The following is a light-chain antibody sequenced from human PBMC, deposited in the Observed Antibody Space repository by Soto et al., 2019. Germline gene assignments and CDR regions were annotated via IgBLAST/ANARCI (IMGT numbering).Light chain of an antibody. CDR1: QSVSSSY. J-gene: IGKJ5*01. CDR3: QQYGSSPIT. V-gene: IGKV3-20*01. CDR2: GAT. Sequence: EIVLTQSPGTLSLSPGERATLSCRASQSVSSSYLAWYQQRPGQAPRLLIHGATIRATDIPDRFSGSGSGTDFTLGINRLEPEDSAVYYCQQYGSSPITFGQGTRLEIK.